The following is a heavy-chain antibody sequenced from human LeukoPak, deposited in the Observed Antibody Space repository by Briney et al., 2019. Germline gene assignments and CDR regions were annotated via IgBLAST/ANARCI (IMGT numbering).Heavy chain of an antibody. V-gene: IGHV4-34*01. Sequence: SETLSLTCAVYGGSFSGYYWSWIRQPPGKGLEWIGEINHSGSTNYNPSLKSRVTISVDTSKNQFSLKLSSVTAADTAVYYCATAYGDNGYYFDYWGQGTLVTVSS. CDR1: GGSFSGYY. J-gene: IGHJ4*02. CDR2: INHSGST. CDR3: ATAYGDNGYYFDY. D-gene: IGHD4-17*01.